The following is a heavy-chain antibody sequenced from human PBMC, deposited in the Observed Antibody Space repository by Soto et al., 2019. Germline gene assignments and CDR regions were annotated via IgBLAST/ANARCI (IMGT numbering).Heavy chain of an antibody. J-gene: IGHJ4*02. CDR2: ISSTSSII. CDR3: ARAGSGYSFEY. CDR1: GFTFSTYS. Sequence: GGSLRLSCAASGFTFSTYSMNWVRQAPGKGLEWISYISSTSSIIYYADSVKGRFTISRDNAKNSLYLEMHSLRDDDTAVYYCARAGSGYSFEYWGQGTLVTVSS. V-gene: IGHV3-48*02. D-gene: IGHD5-12*01.